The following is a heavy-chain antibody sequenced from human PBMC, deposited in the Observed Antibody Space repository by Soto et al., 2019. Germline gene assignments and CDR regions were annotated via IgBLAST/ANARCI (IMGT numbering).Heavy chain of an antibody. Sequence: QVQLVQSGAEVKKPGASVKVSCKASGYTFTSYGISWVRQAPRQGLEWMGWISVYNGNTNYAQKLQGRVTMTTDTSTSTAYMALRSLRSEDMAEYYCARDALSGGLDVWGQGTTVTVSS. J-gene: IGHJ6*02. V-gene: IGHV1-18*03. D-gene: IGHD1-26*01. CDR2: ISVYNGNT. CDR1: GYTFTSYG. CDR3: ARDALSGGLDV.